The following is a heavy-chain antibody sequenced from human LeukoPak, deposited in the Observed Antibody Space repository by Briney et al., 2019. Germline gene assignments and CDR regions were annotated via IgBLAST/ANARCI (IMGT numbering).Heavy chain of an antibody. D-gene: IGHD6-13*01. Sequence: GGSLRLSCAASGFTFSSYAMSWVRQAPGKGLVWVSRINSDGSSTSYADSVRGRFTISRDNAKNTLYLQMNSLRAEDTAVYYCARVGYSSIWYVDFWGQGTLVTVSS. CDR2: INSDGSST. V-gene: IGHV3-74*01. J-gene: IGHJ4*02. CDR3: ARVGYSSIWYVDF. CDR1: GFTFSSYA.